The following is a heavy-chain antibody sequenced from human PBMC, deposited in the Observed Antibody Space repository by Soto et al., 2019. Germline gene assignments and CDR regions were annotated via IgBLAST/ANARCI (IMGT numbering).Heavy chain of an antibody. CDR1: GGTFSSYA. Sequence: GASVKVSCKASGGTFSSYAISWVRQAPGQGLEWMGGIIPIFGTANYAQKFQGRVTITADESTSTAYMELSGLRSEDTAVYYCARCAGAASWASYYYGMDVWGQGTTVTVSS. J-gene: IGHJ6*02. V-gene: IGHV1-69*13. CDR2: IIPIFGTA. CDR3: ARCAGAASWASYYYGMDV. D-gene: IGHD3-16*01.